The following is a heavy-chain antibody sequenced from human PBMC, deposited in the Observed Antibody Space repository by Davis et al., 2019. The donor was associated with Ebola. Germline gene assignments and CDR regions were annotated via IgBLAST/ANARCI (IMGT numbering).Heavy chain of an antibody. Sequence: AASVKVSCKASGYTFTGYYMHWVRQAPGQGLEWMGGIIPIFGTANYAQKFQGRVTITADESTSTAYMELSSLRSEDTAVYYCARGRLQYYDYWGQGTLVTVSS. CDR3: ARGRLQYYDY. CDR1: GYTFTGYY. D-gene: IGHD4-11*01. J-gene: IGHJ4*02. V-gene: IGHV1-69*13. CDR2: IIPIFGTA.